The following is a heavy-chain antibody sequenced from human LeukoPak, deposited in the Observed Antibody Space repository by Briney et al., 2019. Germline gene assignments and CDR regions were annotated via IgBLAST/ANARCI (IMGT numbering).Heavy chain of an antibody. J-gene: IGHJ4*02. CDR1: GFTFNTYS. Sequence: PGGSLRLSCAASGFTFNTYSMSWVRQAPGKGLEWVSGTNWDGGRTGYADSVKGRFTISRDNAKNSLYLQMNSLRAEDTAVYYCSAYYYDSSGYPFDYWGQGTLVTVSS. CDR3: SAYYYDSSGYPFDY. D-gene: IGHD3-22*01. V-gene: IGHV3-20*04. CDR2: TNWDGGRT.